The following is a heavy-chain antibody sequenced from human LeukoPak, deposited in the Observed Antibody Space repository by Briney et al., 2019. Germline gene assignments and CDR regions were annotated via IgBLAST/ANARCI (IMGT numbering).Heavy chain of an antibody. CDR3: ARIGSLTGSTRALGY. D-gene: IGHD1-7*01. J-gene: IGHJ4*02. Sequence: SDTLSLTCAVSGYSLSSGYSWGWIRQPPGKGLEWIGSIHHSGSTYYNPSLTSRVTISVDSSKNQFSLQVSSVTAADTAVYYCARIGSLTGSTRALGYWDQGTLVTVSS. CDR1: GYSLSSGYS. CDR2: IHHSGST. V-gene: IGHV4-38-2*01.